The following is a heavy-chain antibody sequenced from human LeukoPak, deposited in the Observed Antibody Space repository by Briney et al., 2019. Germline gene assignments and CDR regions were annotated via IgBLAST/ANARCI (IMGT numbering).Heavy chain of an antibody. V-gene: IGHV3-53*04. J-gene: IGHJ4*02. D-gene: IGHD1-26*01. CDR2: IYSGGST. Sequence: GGSLRLSCAASGFTVSSNYMSWVRQAPGKGLEWVSVIYSGGSTYYADSVKGRFTISRHNSKNTLYLQMNSLRAEDTAVYYCARDRVPPRLQYSGSYYFDYWGQGTLVTVSS. CDR3: ARDRVPPRLQYSGSYYFDY. CDR1: GFTVSSNY.